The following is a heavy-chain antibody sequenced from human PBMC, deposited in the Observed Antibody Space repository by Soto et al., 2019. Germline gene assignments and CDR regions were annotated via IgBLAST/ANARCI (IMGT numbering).Heavy chain of an antibody. J-gene: IGHJ6*02. V-gene: IGHV3-30-3*01. CDR3: ARDYPASWCRVAGRPCRGDYGMDV. D-gene: IGHD6-6*01. CDR2: ISYDGSNK. Sequence: GGSLRLSCAASGFTFSSYAMHWVRQAPGKGLEWVAVISYDGSNKYYADSVKGRFTISRDNSKNTLYLQMNSLRAEDTAVYYCARDYPASWCRVAGRPCRGDYGMDVWGQGTTVTVCS. CDR1: GFTFSSYA.